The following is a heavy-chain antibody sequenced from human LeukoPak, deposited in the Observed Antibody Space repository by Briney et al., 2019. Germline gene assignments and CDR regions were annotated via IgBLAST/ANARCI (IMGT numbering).Heavy chain of an antibody. CDR2: ISSSSSYI. CDR3: ARDSREVRGAIDYYYYMDV. Sequence: GGSLRLSCAASGFTFSSYSMNWVRRAPGKGLEWVSSISSSSSYIYYADSVKGRFTISRDNAKNSLYLQMNSLRAEDTAVYYCARDSREVRGAIDYYYYMDVWGKGTTVTVSS. D-gene: IGHD3-10*01. J-gene: IGHJ6*03. V-gene: IGHV3-21*01. CDR1: GFTFSSYS.